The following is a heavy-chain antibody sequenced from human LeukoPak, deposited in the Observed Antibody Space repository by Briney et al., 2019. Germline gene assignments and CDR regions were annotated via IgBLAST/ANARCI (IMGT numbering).Heavy chain of an antibody. CDR1: GFTFGGYA. CDR3: TTEFKELGSFFYFYYMDV. Sequence: GGSLRLSCTASGFTFGGYAISWFRQAPGKGLEWVGFIRSKAYGGTTEYAASVKGRFTISRDDSKNALFLQMDSLKSDDTAMYYCTTEFKELGSFFYFYYMDVWGTGTTVTISS. D-gene: IGHD3-10*01. CDR2: IRSKAYGGTT. V-gene: IGHV3-49*03. J-gene: IGHJ6*03.